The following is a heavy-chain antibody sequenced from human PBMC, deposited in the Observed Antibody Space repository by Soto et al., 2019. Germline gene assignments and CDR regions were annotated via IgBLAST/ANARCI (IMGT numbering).Heavy chain of an antibody. Sequence: SETLSLTCTVSGGSISSYYWSWIRQPPGKGLEWIGYIYYSGSTNYNPSLKSRVTISVDTSKNQFSLKLSSVTAADTAVDYCARGRYSSSWTRVDAFDIWGQGTMVTVSS. D-gene: IGHD6-13*01. CDR3: ARGRYSSSWTRVDAFDI. CDR1: GGSISSYY. V-gene: IGHV4-59*01. J-gene: IGHJ3*02. CDR2: IYYSGST.